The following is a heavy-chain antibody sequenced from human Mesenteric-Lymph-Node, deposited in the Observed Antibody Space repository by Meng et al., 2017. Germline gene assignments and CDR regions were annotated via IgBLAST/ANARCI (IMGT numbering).Heavy chain of an antibody. CDR2: VSHGGGT. CDR1: VGSLTGYY. CDR3: ARGGSTPMVLKY. Sequence: QLQLQQWGAAVLKPSETLSLNCAVYVGSLTGYYWSWIRQPPGTGLEWIGEVSHGGGTNCNPSLKSRVTVSAETSKNQFFLILRSVTAADTAVYYCARGGSTPMVLKYWGQGNLVTVSS. V-gene: IGHV4-34*01. D-gene: IGHD3-10*01. J-gene: IGHJ4*02.